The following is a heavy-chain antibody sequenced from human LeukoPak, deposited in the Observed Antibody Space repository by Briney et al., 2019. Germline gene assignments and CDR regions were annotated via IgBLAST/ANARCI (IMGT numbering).Heavy chain of an antibody. V-gene: IGHV4-38-2*02. CDR1: GYSISTGYY. D-gene: IGHD3-10*01. Sequence: SETLSLTCTVSGYSISTGYYWGWIRQPPGKGLEWIGSIYYSGSTYYNPSLKSRVTISVDTSKNQFSLKLSSVTAADTAVYYCAGHSHYYGSGSYSYHDYWGQGTLVTVSS. CDR2: IYYSGST. CDR3: AGHSHYYGSGSYSYHDY. J-gene: IGHJ4*02.